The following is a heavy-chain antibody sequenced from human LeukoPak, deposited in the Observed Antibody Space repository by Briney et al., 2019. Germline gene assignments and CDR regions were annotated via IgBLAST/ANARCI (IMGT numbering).Heavy chain of an antibody. CDR2: IYYTGNT. CDR1: GDSITGYY. D-gene: IGHD6-19*01. V-gene: IGHV4-39*07. Sequence: PSETLSLTCSVSGDSITGYYWGWIRQPPGKGQEWIGNIYYTGNTYYNSSLKSRVTISLDTSKNQFSLKLSSVTAADTAVYYCARRGYSSGWYYLEYYFDYWGQGTLVTVSS. CDR3: ARRGYSSGWYYLEYYFDY. J-gene: IGHJ4*02.